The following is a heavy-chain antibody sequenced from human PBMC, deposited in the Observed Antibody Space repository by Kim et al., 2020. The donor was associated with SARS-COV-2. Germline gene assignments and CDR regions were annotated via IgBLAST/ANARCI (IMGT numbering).Heavy chain of an antibody. J-gene: IGHJ4*02. D-gene: IGHD5-18*01. CDR3: TANDY. V-gene: IGHV3-30*03. Sequence: GGSLRLSCAASGFTFSSYGMHWVRQAPGKGLEWVAVITYDGSNKYYADSVKGRFTISRDNSKNSLYLQMNSLRAEDTAVYYCTANDYWGQGTLVTVSS. CDR1: GFTFSSYG. CDR2: ITYDGSNK.